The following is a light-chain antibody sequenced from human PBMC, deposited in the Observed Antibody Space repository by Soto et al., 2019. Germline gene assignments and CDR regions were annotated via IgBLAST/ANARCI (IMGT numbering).Light chain of an antibody. Sequence: QSVLTQPPSVAGAPGQRVTISCTGSSSNIGAGYDVHWYQQVPGTAPKLLIYGNINRPSGVPDRFPGSKSGTSASLAITGLQADDEADYYCQSYDSSLTVVFGGGNTLTIL. CDR2: GNI. J-gene: IGLJ2*01. V-gene: IGLV1-40*01. CDR3: QSYDSSLTVV. CDR1: SSNIGAGYD.